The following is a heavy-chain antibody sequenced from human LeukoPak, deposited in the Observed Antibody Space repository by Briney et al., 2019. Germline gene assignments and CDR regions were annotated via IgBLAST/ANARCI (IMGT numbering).Heavy chain of an antibody. CDR2: MNPNSGNT. D-gene: IGHD6-6*01. J-gene: IGHJ4*02. CDR1: GYTFTSYD. CDR3: ARGRWSSSSPIDY. V-gene: IGHV1-8*03. Sequence: ASVKVSCKASGYTFTSYDINWVRQATGQGLEWMGWMNPNSGNTGYAQKFQGRVTITRNTSISTAYMELSSLRSVDTAVYYCARGRWSSSSPIDYWGQGTLVTVSS.